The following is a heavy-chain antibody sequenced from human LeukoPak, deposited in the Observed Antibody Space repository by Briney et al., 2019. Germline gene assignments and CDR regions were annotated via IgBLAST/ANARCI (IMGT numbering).Heavy chain of an antibody. CDR3: ARQAWFRYSSGRRGPFDY. CDR1: GGSISSSSYY. V-gene: IGHV4-39*01. J-gene: IGHJ4*02. Sequence: SETLSLTCTVSGGSISSSSYYWGWIRQPPGKGLEWIGSIYYSGSTNYNPSLKSRVTISVDTSKNQFSLKLSSVTAADTAVYYCARQAWFRYSSGRRGPFDYWGQGTLVTVSS. CDR2: IYYSGST. D-gene: IGHD6-19*01.